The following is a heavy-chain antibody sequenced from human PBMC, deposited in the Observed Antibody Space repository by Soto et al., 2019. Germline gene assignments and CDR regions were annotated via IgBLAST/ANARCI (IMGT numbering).Heavy chain of an antibody. Sequence: EVQLVESGGGLVQPGGSLRLSCAATGFTFSSYWMHWVRQVPRKGLVWVSRISSDGSSTTYANSVKGRFTISRDNAKNTLYLQMDGLRAEDTAVYYCARGADSRGYHWGQGTLVTVSS. D-gene: IGHD3-22*01. CDR1: GFTFSSYW. CDR3: ARGADSRGYH. J-gene: IGHJ4*02. V-gene: IGHV3-74*03. CDR2: ISSDGSST.